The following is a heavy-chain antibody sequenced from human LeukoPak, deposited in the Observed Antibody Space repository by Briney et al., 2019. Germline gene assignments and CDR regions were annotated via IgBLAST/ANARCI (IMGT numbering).Heavy chain of an antibody. CDR2: IYYSGST. V-gene: IGHV4-30-4*01. CDR1: GGSISSGDYY. D-gene: IGHD1-14*01. Sequence: SETLSLTCTVSGGSISSGDYYWSWIRQPPGKGLEWIGYIYYSGSTYYNPSLNSRVTISVDTSNNQFSLKLNSVTAADTAVYYCATAFPGEGFDYWGQGTPVTVSS. CDR3: ATAFPGEGFDY. J-gene: IGHJ4*02.